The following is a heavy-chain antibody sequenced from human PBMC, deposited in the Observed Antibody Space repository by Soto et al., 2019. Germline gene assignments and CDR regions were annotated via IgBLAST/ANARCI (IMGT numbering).Heavy chain of an antibody. Sequence: EASVKVSCKASGYTFTSYAMHWVRQAPGQRLEWMGWINAGNGNTKYSQKFQGRVTITRDTSASTAYMELSSLRSEDTAVYYCARRGTVTTPFYIEPINWFDPWGQGTLVTVSS. CDR2: INAGNGNT. D-gene: IGHD4-17*01. J-gene: IGHJ5*02. V-gene: IGHV1-3*01. CDR1: GYTFTSYA. CDR3: ARRGTVTTPFYIEPINWFDP.